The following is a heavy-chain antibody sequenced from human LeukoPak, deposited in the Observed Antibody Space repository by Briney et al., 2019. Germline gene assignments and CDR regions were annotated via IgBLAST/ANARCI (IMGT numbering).Heavy chain of an antibody. CDR3: AKWGDYDVLTGYYDPDY. J-gene: IGHJ4*02. V-gene: IGHV3-23*01. D-gene: IGHD3-9*01. CDR2: ITGSGGGT. Sequence: PGASLRLSCAASGFTFSNYAMSWVRQAPGKGLEWVSVITGSGGGTYYADSVKGRFTISRDNSKNTLYLQMNSLRAEDTAVYYCAKWGDYDVLTGYYDPDYWGQGTLVTVSS. CDR1: GFTFSNYA.